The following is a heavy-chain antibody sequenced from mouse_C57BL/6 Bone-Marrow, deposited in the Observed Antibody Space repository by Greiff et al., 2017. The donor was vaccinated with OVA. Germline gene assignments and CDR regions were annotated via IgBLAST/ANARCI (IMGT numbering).Heavy chain of an antibody. Sequence: QVQLQQPGAELVRPGTSVKLSCKASGYTFTSYWMHWVKQRPGQGLEWIGVIDPSDSYTNYNQKFKGKATLTVDTSSSTAYMQLSSLTSEDSAVYYCARGYYGSCYVDDYDDWGQGATLTVAS. CDR1: GYTFTSYW. CDR3: ARGYYGSCYVDDYDD. J-gene: IGHJ2*01. D-gene: IGHD1-1*01. CDR2: IDPSDSYT. V-gene: IGHV1-59*01.